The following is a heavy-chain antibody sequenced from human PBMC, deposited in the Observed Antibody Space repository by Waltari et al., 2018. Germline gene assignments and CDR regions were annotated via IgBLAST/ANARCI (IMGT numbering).Heavy chain of an antibody. Sequence: EVQLVESGGGLVQPGRSLRLSCAASGFTFDDYAMHWVRQAPGKGLEWVSGISWNSGSIGYADSVKGRFTISRDNAKNSLYLQMNSLRAEDTALYYCAKDLTLTTVTTEGYFDYWGQGTLVTVSS. CDR3: AKDLTLTTVTTEGYFDY. CDR2: ISWNSGSI. CDR1: GFTFDDYA. J-gene: IGHJ4*02. D-gene: IGHD4-17*01. V-gene: IGHV3-9*01.